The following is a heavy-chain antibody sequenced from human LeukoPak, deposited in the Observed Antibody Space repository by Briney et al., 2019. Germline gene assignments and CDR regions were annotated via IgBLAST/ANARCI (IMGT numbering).Heavy chain of an antibody. V-gene: IGHV3-21*01. CDR2: ISSRSSSI. J-gene: IGHJ4*02. Sequence: GGSLRLSCAASGLSFSSYGMNWVRQAPGKGLEWVSSISSRSSSIYYADSVRGRFTISRDDAKNSLYLQMNSLRAEDTAIYYCAREPTVTTSGYWGQGTLVTVSS. CDR3: AREPTVTTSGY. D-gene: IGHD4-17*01. CDR1: GLSFSSYG.